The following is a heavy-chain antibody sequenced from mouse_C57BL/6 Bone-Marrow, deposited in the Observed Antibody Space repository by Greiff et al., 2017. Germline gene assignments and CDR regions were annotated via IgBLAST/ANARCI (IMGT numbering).Heavy chain of an antibody. CDR2: INPRSGYT. D-gene: IGHD1-1*01. CDR1: GYTFTSYW. V-gene: IGHV1-7*01. Sequence: VQLQQSGAELAKPGASVKLSCKASGYTFTSYWMHWVKQRPGQGLEWIGYINPRSGYTKYNQKFKDKATLTADKSSSTAYLQLRRLTYEDTAVFDCARADGSRNWYFDVWGTGTTVTVSS. CDR3: ARADGSRNWYFDV. J-gene: IGHJ1*03.